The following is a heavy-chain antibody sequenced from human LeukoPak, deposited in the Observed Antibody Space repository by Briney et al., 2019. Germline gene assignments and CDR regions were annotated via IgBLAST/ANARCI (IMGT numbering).Heavy chain of an antibody. CDR2: IIPIFGTA. CDR3: ARGGVVPAARNWFDP. D-gene: IGHD2-2*01. V-gene: IGHV1-69*06. Sequence: ASVKVSCKASGGTFSSYAINWVRQAPGQGLEWMGGIIPIFGTANYAQKFQGRVTITADKSTSTAYMELSSLRSEDTAVYYCARGGVVPAARNWFDPWGQGTLVTVSS. CDR1: GGTFSSYA. J-gene: IGHJ5*02.